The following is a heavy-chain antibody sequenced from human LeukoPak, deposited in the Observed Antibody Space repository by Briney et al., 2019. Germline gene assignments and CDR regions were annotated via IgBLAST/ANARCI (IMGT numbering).Heavy chain of an antibody. CDR2: ISGSGGST. V-gene: IGHV3-23*01. J-gene: IGHJ3*02. CDR1: GFTFSSYS. CDR3: AKGYSGSYWRAFDI. D-gene: IGHD1-26*01. Sequence: GGSLRLSCAASGFTFSSYSMNWVRQAPGKGLEWVSAISGSGGSTYYADSVKGRFTISRDNSKNTLYLQMNSLRAEDTAVYYCAKGYSGSYWRAFDIWGQGTMVTVSS.